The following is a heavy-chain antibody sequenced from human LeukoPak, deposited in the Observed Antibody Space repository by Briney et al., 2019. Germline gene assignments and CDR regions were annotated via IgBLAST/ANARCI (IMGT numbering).Heavy chain of an antibody. CDR1: GGTFSSYS. Sequence: ASVKVSCRASGGTFSSYSISWVRQAPGQGLEWVGRIIPILGIANYAQKFQGRVTITANKTTSTAYMELSSLRSEDTAVYYCASYRSHYYGSGSYSQWGQGTLVTVSS. J-gene: IGHJ4*02. CDR3: ASYRSHYYGSGSYSQ. V-gene: IGHV1-69*02. CDR2: IIPILGIA. D-gene: IGHD3-10*01.